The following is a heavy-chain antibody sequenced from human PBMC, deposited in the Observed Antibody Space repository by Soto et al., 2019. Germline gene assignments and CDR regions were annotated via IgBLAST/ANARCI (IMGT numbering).Heavy chain of an antibody. V-gene: IGHV3-33*01. D-gene: IGHD6-19*01. Sequence: PGGSLRLSCAASGFMFSTSGMHWVRQAPGKGLEWVAVIWYDGSNKYYADSVKGRFTISRDNSKNTVYLEMNRLTNDDSAIYYCVREAYRSEWQKQFDYWGQGTLVTVSS. CDR2: IWYDGSNK. CDR1: GFMFSTSG. CDR3: VREAYRSEWQKQFDY. J-gene: IGHJ4*02.